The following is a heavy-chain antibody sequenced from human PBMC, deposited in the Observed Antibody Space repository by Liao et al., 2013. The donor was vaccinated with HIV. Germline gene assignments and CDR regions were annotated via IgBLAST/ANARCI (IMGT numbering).Heavy chain of an antibody. CDR2: IYYSGST. CDR1: GGSISRGDYY. V-gene: IGHV4-30-4*08. CDR3: ARGALAGSSSYLDL. D-gene: IGHD6-6*01. Sequence: QVQLQESGPGLVTASQTLSLTCTVSGGSISRGDYYWSWIRQSPGKGLEWIGYIYYSGSTFYSPSLRSRVSISIDTSKNLFSLNLTSATAADTAIYYCARGALAGSSSYLDLWGQGALVTVSS. J-gene: IGHJ5*02.